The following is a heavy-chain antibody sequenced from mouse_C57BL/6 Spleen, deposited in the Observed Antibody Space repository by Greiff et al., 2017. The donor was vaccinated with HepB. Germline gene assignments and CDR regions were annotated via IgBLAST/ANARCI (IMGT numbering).Heavy chain of an antibody. CDR1: GYTFTSYG. CDR2: IYPRSGNT. D-gene: IGHD2-2*01. Sequence: QVQLKESGAELARPGASVKLSCKASGYTFTSYGISWVKQRTGQGLEWIGEIYPRSGNTYYNEKFKGKATLTADKSSSTAYMELRSLTSEDSAVYFCARWGVTTTGDFDVWGTGTTVTVSS. J-gene: IGHJ1*03. V-gene: IGHV1-81*01. CDR3: ARWGVTTTGDFDV.